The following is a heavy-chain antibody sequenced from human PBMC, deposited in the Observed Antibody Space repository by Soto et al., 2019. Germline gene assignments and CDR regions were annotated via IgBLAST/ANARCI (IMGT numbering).Heavy chain of an antibody. CDR1: GFTFGGSY. V-gene: IGHV3-11*06. CDR2: ISPGSRYP. Sequence: GVSRRVSGFVSGFTFGGSYMSWIRQAPGKGLEWLSYISPGSRYPAYADSVKGRFTISRDNAKRSLYLQMMSLTAEDTAIYYCVRGGGGGLFDPWGQGTMVTVSS. D-gene: IGHD2-15*01. J-gene: IGHJ5*02. CDR3: VRGGGGGLFDP.